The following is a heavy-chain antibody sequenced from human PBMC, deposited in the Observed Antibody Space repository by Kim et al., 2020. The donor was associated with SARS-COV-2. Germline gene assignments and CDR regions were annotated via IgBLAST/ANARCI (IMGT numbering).Heavy chain of an antibody. CDR2: IYYSGGT. D-gene: IGHD3-22*01. CDR3: ARIVVVRRLTPESYYFDY. J-gene: IGHJ4*02. Sequence: SETLSLTCTVSGGSISSYYWSWIRQPPGKGLEWIGYIYYSGGTNYNPSLKSRVTISADTTKNQFSLKLSSVTAADTAVYYCARIVVVRRLTPESYYFDYWGQGTLVTVSS. CDR1: GGSISSYY. V-gene: IGHV4-59*08.